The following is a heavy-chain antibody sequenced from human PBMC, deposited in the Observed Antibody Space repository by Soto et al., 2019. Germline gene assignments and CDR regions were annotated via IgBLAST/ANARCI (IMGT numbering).Heavy chain of an antibody. D-gene: IGHD3-16*01. V-gene: IGHV2-5*02. CDR2: VYWDDDK. CDR1: GFSLNTRDVG. Sequence: QITLNESGPALVKPTQTLTLTCTFSGFSLNTRDVGVGWIRQPPGKALEWLGVVYWDDDKTYSPSLKSGLTNTKDTPKNQVVLRMTKMDPVDTATYYCAHCRGGVASFWGQGTLVTVSS. J-gene: IGHJ4*02. CDR3: AHCRGGVASF.